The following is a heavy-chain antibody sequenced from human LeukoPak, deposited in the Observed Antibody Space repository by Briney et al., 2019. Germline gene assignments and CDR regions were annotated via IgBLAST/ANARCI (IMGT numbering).Heavy chain of an antibody. J-gene: IGHJ4*02. CDR3: ARDRIGSGSAIDY. Sequence: SETLSLTCAVYGGSFSGYYWSWIRQPPGKGLEWIGEINHSGSTNYNPSLKSRVTISVDTSKNHFSLKLSSVTAADAAVYYCARDRIGSGSAIDYWGQGTLVTVSS. CDR2: INHSGST. CDR1: GGSFSGYY. V-gene: IGHV4-34*01. D-gene: IGHD2-21*01.